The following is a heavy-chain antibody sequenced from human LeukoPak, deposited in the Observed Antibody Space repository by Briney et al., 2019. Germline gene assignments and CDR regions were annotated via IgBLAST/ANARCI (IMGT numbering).Heavy chain of an antibody. Sequence: SETRSLTCTVSGGAISSGDFYWTWIRQPPGKGLEWIGYIHYSGSTYYNWSLKSRVTISLDMSKNQFSLRLTSVTAADTAMYYCAREETSPNWFDPWGQGTLVTVSS. V-gene: IGHV4-30-4*08. CDR1: GGAISSGDFY. CDR3: AREETSPNWFDP. J-gene: IGHJ5*02. CDR2: IHYSGST.